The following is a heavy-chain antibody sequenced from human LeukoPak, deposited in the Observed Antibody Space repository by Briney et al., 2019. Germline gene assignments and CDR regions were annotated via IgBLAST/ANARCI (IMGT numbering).Heavy chain of an antibody. CDR1: GDSITNSY. J-gene: IGHJ5*02. CDR2: IYYSGST. CDR3: ARNAAPGYYDSSGYYYEGGNWFDP. D-gene: IGHD3-22*01. Sequence: SETLSLTCTVSGDSITNSYWSWIRQPPGKGLEWIGYIYYSGSTNYNPSLKSRVTISVDTSKNQFSLKLSSVTAADTAVYYCARNAAPGYYDSSGYYYEGGNWFDPWGQGTLVTVSS. V-gene: IGHV4-59*12.